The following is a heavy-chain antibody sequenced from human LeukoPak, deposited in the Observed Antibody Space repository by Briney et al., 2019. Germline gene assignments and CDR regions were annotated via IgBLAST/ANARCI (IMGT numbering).Heavy chain of an antibody. J-gene: IGHJ4*02. V-gene: IGHV4-59*01. CDR3: ARAPDYYDSSRWDY. CDR2: IYYSGST. D-gene: IGHD3-22*01. CDR1: GGSISSYY. Sequence: SETLSLTCTVSGGSISSYYWSWIRPPPGKGLEWIGYIYYSGSTNYNPSLKSRVTISVDTSKNQFSLKLSSVTAADTAVYYCARAPDYYDSSRWDYWGQGTLVTVSS.